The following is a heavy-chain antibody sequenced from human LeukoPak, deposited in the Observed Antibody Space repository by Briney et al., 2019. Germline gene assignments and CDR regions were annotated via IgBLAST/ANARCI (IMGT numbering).Heavy chain of an antibody. CDR3: QAADLDY. V-gene: IGHV3-69-1*01. J-gene: IGHJ4*02. CDR1: GFTFINYS. CDR2: ISSSSYI. Sequence: PGGSLRLSCTASGFTFINYSMNWVRQAPGKGLEWVSSISSSSYIYYADSVKGRFTISRDNAKNPLYLQMNSLRAEDTAVYYCQAADLDYWGQETLVTVSS. D-gene: IGHD6-13*01.